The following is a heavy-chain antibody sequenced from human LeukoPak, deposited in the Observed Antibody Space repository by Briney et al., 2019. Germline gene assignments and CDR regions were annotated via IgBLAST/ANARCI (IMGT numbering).Heavy chain of an antibody. CDR1: GFTFSSYS. CDR3: ARTYYYDSSGYYYAGGYFDY. Sequence: GGSLRLSCAASGFTFSSYSMNWVRQAPGKGLEWVSYISSSSSTIYYADSVKGRFTISRDNAKNSLYLQMNSLRDEDTAVYYCARTYYYDSSGYYYAGGYFDYWGQGTLVTVSS. J-gene: IGHJ4*02. CDR2: ISSSSSTI. V-gene: IGHV3-48*02. D-gene: IGHD3-22*01.